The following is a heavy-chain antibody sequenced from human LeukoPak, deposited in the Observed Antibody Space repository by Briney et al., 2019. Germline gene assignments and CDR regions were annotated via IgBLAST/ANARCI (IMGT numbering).Heavy chain of an antibody. CDR2: ISSIRNYI. Sequence: GGSLRLSCAASGFTFSNYWMHWVRQAPGKGLEWVSSISSIRNYIYYADSVKGRFTVSRDNAKNSLYLQMNSLRAEDTAVYYCAREDYYGSGRKLYYYYGMDVWGQGTTVTVSS. CDR1: GFTFSNYW. D-gene: IGHD3-10*01. V-gene: IGHV3-21*04. J-gene: IGHJ6*02. CDR3: AREDYYGSGRKLYYYYGMDV.